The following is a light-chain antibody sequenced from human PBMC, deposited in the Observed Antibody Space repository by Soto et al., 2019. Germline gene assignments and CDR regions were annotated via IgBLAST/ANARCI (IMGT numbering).Light chain of an antibody. Sequence: DIVMTQSPDSLAVSLGERATINCKSSQRVLYSSSNRDYIAWYQQKPGQPPKLLIYWASTRESGVADRFSGSGSGTDFTLTISSLQAEDVAFYYCQQYYSPPYTFGQGTKLEI. CDR2: WAS. J-gene: IGKJ2*01. CDR3: QQYYSPPYT. V-gene: IGKV4-1*01. CDR1: QRVLYSSSNRDY.